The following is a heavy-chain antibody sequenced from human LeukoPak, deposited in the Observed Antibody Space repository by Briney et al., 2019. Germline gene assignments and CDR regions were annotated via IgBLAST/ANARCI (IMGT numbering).Heavy chain of an antibody. V-gene: IGHV4-59*01. CDR2: IYFSGDT. J-gene: IGHJ5*02. CDR1: GGSISTYY. Sequence: SETLSLTCTVSGGSISTYYWTWIRQPPGKGLEWIGYIYFSGDTSYNPSLKSRVTISIDTSKNQFSLKLSSVTAADTAVYYCAKDQAYNYRNWFDPWGQGTLVTVSS. D-gene: IGHD5-24*01. CDR3: AKDQAYNYRNWFDP.